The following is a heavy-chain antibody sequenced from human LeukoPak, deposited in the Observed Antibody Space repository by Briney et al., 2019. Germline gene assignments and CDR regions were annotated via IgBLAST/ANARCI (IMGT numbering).Heavy chain of an antibody. CDR2: IYPGDSDT. V-gene: IGHV5-51*01. CDR1: GYSFTSYW. Sequence: GESLKISCKGSGYSFTSYWIGWVRQMPGKGLEWMGIIYPGDSDTRYCPFFQGQVTISADKSNSTAYLQWSSLKASDTAMYYCARGATPLYSGSYSWFDPWGQGTLVTVSS. CDR3: ARGATPLYSGSYSWFDP. D-gene: IGHD1-26*01. J-gene: IGHJ5*02.